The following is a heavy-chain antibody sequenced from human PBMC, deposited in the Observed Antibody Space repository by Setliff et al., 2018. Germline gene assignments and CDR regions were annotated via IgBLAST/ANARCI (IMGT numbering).Heavy chain of an antibody. Sequence: PSETLSLTCTVSGGSISSSSYYWGWIRQPPGKGLEWIGSIYYSGSTYYNPSLKSRVTISVDTSKNQFSLKLSSVTAAETAVYYCASSRGWLQEAVAFDIWGQGTMVTVSS. CDR2: IYYSGST. V-gene: IGHV4-39*01. D-gene: IGHD5-12*01. CDR1: GGSISSSSYY. J-gene: IGHJ3*02. CDR3: ASSRGWLQEAVAFDI.